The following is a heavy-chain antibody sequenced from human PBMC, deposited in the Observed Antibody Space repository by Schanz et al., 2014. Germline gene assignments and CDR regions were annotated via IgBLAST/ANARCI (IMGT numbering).Heavy chain of an antibody. J-gene: IGHJ4*02. CDR1: GFAFSSYG. Sequence: EAQLLESGGGLVQPGGSLRLSCLASGFAFSSYGMNWLRQAPGKGLEWVAVIGVDGTTTYYGDSVKGRFTISRDNSKNAQYLHMNSLRPDDTGVYDYAKYRGYYDVSESCREHDYWGQGTLVTVSS. CDR2: IGVDGTTT. V-gene: IGHV3-23*01. D-gene: IGHD3-10*01. CDR3: AKYRGYYDVSESCREHDY.